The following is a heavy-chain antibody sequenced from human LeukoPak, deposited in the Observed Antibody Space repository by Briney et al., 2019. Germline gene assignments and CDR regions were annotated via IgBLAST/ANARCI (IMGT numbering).Heavy chain of an antibody. CDR2: IYYSGST. V-gene: IGHV4-39*07. CDR3: ARNFSSGWFDY. Sequence: PSETPSLTCTVSGGSISSSNYYWGWIRQPPGKGLEWIGSIYYSGSTSYNPSLKSRVTISVDTSKNQFSLKLSSVTAADTAVYYCARNFSSGWFDYWGQGTLVTVSS. CDR1: GGSISSSNYY. J-gene: IGHJ4*02. D-gene: IGHD6-19*01.